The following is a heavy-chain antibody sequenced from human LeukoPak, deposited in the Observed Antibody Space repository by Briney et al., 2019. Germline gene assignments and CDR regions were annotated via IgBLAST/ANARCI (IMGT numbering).Heavy chain of an antibody. Sequence: PVKVSCKAAGGTFSSYAISWGRQAPGQGLEWMGGIIPIFGTANYAQKFQGRVTSTAAESTSTAYMELSSLRSEDTAVYYCARDLAGLEQWLGYAFDIWGQGTMVTVSS. D-gene: IGHD6-19*01. CDR2: IIPIFGTA. V-gene: IGHV1-69*13. J-gene: IGHJ3*02. CDR1: GGTFSSYA. CDR3: ARDLAGLEQWLGYAFDI.